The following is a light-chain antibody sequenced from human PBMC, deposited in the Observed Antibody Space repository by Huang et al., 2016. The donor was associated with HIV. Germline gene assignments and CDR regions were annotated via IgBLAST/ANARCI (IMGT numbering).Light chain of an antibody. CDR1: QSVGNY. CDR2: DAS. J-gene: IGKJ5*01. CDR3: QHRSNWPPIS. V-gene: IGKV3-11*01. Sequence: EIVLTQSPATLSLSPGERATLSCRASQSVGNYLAWYQQKPGQSPRLLIYDASDRASGIPDRFSVSGSGSDFTLTISSLEPEDFAVYYCQHRSNWPPISFGQGTRLE.